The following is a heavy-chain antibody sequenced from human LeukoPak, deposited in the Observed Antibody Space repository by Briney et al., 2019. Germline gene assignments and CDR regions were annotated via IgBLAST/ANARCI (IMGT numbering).Heavy chain of an antibody. CDR1: GGSFSGYY. J-gene: IGHJ4*02. D-gene: IGHD1-26*01. Sequence: SETLSLTCAVYGGSFSGYYWSWIRQPPGKGLEWIGEISHSGSTNYNPSLKSRVTISVDTSKNQFSLKLSSVTAADTAVYYCAREVGYRGQGTLVTVSS. CDR3: AREVGY. CDR2: ISHSGST. V-gene: IGHV4-34*01.